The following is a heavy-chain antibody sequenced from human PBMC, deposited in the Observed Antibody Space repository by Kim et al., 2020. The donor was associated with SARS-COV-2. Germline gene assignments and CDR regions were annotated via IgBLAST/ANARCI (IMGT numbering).Heavy chain of an antibody. CDR3: ARGYCSGGSCSLGYYYGMDV. J-gene: IGHJ6*02. CDR1: GGTFSSYA. D-gene: IGHD2-15*01. V-gene: IGHV1-69*13. Sequence: SVKVSCKASGGTFSSYAISWARQAPGQGLEWMGGIIPIFGTANYAQKFQGRVTITADESTSTAYMELSSLRSEDTAVYYCARGYCSGGSCSLGYYYGMDVWGQGTTVTVSS. CDR2: IIPIFGTA.